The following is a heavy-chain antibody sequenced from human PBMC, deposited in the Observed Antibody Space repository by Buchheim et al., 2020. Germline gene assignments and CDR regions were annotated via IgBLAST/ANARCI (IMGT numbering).Heavy chain of an antibody. Sequence: QVQLVQSGAEVKKPGASVKVSCKASGYTFTRFNMHWVRQAPGQGLEWMGIINPSDDVTAYAQKLQDRVTVTRDTSTSTVYMELGSLRSEDTAVYYCARDSTKWSSDYWGQGTL. CDR2: INPSDDVT. J-gene: IGHJ4*02. V-gene: IGHV1-46*04. D-gene: IGHD2-15*01. CDR3: ARDSTKWSSDY. CDR1: GYTFTRFN.